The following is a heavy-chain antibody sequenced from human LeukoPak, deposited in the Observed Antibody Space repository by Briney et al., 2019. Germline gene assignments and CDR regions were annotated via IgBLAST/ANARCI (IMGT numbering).Heavy chain of an antibody. CDR2: FDPEDGET. Sequence: ASVKVSCKVSGYTLTELSMHWVRQAPGKGLEWMGGFDPEDGETIYAQKFQGRVTMTEDTSTDTAHMELSSLRSEDTAVYYCATLSYGSGSYYYYGMDVWGQGTTVTVSS. CDR1: GYTLTELS. J-gene: IGHJ6*02. D-gene: IGHD3-10*01. CDR3: ATLSYGSGSYYYYGMDV. V-gene: IGHV1-24*01.